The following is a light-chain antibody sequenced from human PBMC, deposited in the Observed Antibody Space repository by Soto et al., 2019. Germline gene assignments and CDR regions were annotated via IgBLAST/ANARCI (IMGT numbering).Light chain of an antibody. J-gene: IGKJ4*01. Sequence: DIQITQSPSSLSASVGDRVTITCRASQDISDYLAWYQQRPGKAPKLLIYAASTLQSGVPSRFSGSGSGTEFTLTISSLQPEDFATYSCQQLNSYPLTFGGGTKVDI. V-gene: IGKV1-9*01. CDR3: QQLNSYPLT. CDR2: AAS. CDR1: QDISDY.